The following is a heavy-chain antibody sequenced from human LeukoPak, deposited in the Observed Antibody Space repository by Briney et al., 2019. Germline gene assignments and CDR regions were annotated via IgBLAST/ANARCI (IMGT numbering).Heavy chain of an antibody. CDR2: IYHSGST. V-gene: IGHV4-38-2*01. CDR1: GYSISSGYY. J-gene: IGHJ5*02. CDR3: ARHLGFTIFGVVIRAKWFDP. D-gene: IGHD3-3*01. Sequence: SETLSLTCAVSGYSISSGYYWGWIRQPPGKGLEWIGSIYHSGSTYYNPSLKSRVTISVDTSKNQFSLKLSSVTAADTAVYYCARHLGFTIFGVVIRAKWFDPGGQGTLVTVSS.